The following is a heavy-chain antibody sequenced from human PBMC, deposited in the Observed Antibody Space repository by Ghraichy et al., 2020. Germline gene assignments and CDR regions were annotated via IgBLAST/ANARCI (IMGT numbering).Heavy chain of an antibody. CDR1: GYTFTSYG. CDR2: ISAYNGNT. V-gene: IGHV1-18*04. Sequence: ASVKVSCKASGYTFTSYGITWVRQAPGQGLEWMGWISAYNGNTNYVQKLQGRVTMTTDTSTSTAYMELRSLRSDDTAVYYCARDQEDENSGYDVDYWGQGTLVTVSS. CDR3: ARDQEDENSGYDVDY. J-gene: IGHJ4*02. D-gene: IGHD3-22*01.